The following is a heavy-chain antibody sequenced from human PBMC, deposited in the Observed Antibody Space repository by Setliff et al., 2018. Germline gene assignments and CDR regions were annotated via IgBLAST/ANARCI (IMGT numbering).Heavy chain of an antibody. CDR3: ARESSEVAGRKFDY. J-gene: IGHJ4*02. CDR2: IYTSGSN. D-gene: IGHD6-19*01. V-gene: IGHV4-4*07. Sequence: PSETLSLTCTVYGASFSDYYWGWIRQPAGKGLEWIGRIYTSGSNNSNPSLKSRLTMSVDTAKNQFSLKLTSVTAADTAVYYCARESSEVAGRKFDYWGQGTLVTVSS. CDR1: GASFSDYY.